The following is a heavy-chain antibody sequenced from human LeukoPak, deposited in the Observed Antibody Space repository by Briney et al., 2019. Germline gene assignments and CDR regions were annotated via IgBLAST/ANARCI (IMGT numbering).Heavy chain of an antibody. V-gene: IGHV1-18*01. J-gene: IGHJ5*02. CDR2: ISAYNGNT. CDR1: GYTFTSYG. D-gene: IGHD3-3*01. Sequence: ASVKVSCKASGYTFTSYGISWVRQAPGQGLEWMGWISAYNGNTNYAQKLQGRVTMTTDISTSTAYMELRSLRSDDTAVYYCARDSLYDFWSGTREFDPWGQGTLVTVSS. CDR3: ARDSLYDFWSGTREFDP.